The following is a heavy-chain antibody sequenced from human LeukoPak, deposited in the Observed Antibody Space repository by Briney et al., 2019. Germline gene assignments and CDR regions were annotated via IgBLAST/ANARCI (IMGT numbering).Heavy chain of an antibody. J-gene: IGHJ4*02. Sequence: GGSLRLSCAASGFTFDDFAMHWVRQAPGKGPEWVSSISWDSASKRYADSVRGRFTISRDNAKNSLYLQMNSLGPEDTAFYYCAKEESFHDKVFDYWGQGTLVTVSS. CDR2: ISWDSASK. CDR1: GFTFDDFA. D-gene: IGHD5/OR15-5a*01. V-gene: IGHV3-9*01. CDR3: AKEESFHDKVFDY.